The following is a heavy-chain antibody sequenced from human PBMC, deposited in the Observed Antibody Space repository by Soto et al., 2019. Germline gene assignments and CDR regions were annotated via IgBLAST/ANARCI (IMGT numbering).Heavy chain of an antibody. CDR2: ISGTASRT. J-gene: IGHJ4*02. Sequence: PGGSLRLSCAGSGFTPTTTPLSWVRQPPGKGLEWVTTISGTASRTYYVDSVKGRFFISRDNSKNTVTLQMNKLTVDDTAVYYCATSFRDFANWGQGTRVTVSS. V-gene: IGHV3-23*01. CDR3: ATSFRDFAN. CDR1: GFTPTTTP.